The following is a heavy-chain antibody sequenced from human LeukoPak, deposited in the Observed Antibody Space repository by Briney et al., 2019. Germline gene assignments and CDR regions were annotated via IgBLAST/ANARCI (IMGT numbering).Heavy chain of an antibody. J-gene: IGHJ4*02. CDR2: IYYSGST. V-gene: IGHV4-61*01. Sequence: PSETLSLTCTVSGGSVSSGSYYWSWIRQHPGKGLEWIGYIYYSGSTNYNPSLKSRVTISVDTSKNQFSLKLSSVTAADTAVYYCASYFYGSGIVWGEGTLVTVPS. D-gene: IGHD3-10*01. CDR1: GGSVSSGSYY. CDR3: ASYFYGSGIV.